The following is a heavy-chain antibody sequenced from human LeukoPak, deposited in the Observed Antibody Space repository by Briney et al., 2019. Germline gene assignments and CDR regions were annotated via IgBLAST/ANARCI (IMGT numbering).Heavy chain of an antibody. CDR2: INHSGST. Sequence: SETLSLTCAVYGGSFSGYYWSWIRQPPGKGLEWIGEINHSGSTNYNPSLKSRVTISVDTSKNQFSLKLSSVTAADTAVYYCARGRKTSGSYPPSSATIAFDIWGQGTMVTVSS. V-gene: IGHV4-34*01. CDR3: ARGRKTSGSYPPSSATIAFDI. CDR1: GGSFSGYY. J-gene: IGHJ3*02. D-gene: IGHD1-26*01.